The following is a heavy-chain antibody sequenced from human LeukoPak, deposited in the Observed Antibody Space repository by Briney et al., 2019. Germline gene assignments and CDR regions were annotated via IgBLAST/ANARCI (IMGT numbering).Heavy chain of an antibody. Sequence: SETLSLTCSVSGTSINNYYWSWVRQSPVKGLEWIGYIEYRGNTNYNPSLKSRVTISVDTSKNQFSLKMTSVTAADTAVYYCARDRPLDDSWSGYYDSGMDVWGQGTTVTVSS. V-gene: IGHV4-59*01. CDR2: IEYRGNT. D-gene: IGHD3-3*01. CDR3: ARDRPLDDSWSGYYDSGMDV. J-gene: IGHJ6*01. CDR1: GTSINNYY.